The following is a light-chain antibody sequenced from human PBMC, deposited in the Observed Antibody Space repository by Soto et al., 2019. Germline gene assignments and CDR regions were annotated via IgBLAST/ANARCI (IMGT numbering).Light chain of an antibody. CDR3: QQSHITTLFT. CDR2: AAS. V-gene: IGKV1-39*01. Sequence: DIQMTQSPSSLSASIGDRVTITCRASQNINSHLNWYQQKPGKAPKVLIYAASRLQSGVPFRFSGSGSGTEITLTISSMEPEDFATSYCQQSHITTLFTFGKGTKLEIK. CDR1: QNINSH. J-gene: IGKJ2*01.